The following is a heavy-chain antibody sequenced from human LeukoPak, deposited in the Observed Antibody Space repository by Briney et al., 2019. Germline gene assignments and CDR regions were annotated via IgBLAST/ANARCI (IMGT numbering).Heavy chain of an antibody. CDR1: GFTFDSYA. V-gene: IGHV3-30-3*01. D-gene: IGHD6-13*01. CDR2: ISYDGNEK. Sequence: PGGSLRLSCVASGFTFDSYAMNWVRQAPGKGLEWVALISYDGNEKYYADSVQGRFTISRDNSMNTLNLHMNSLKSEGTAIYYCARHRIAAAVAFYFDSWGQGALVAVSS. CDR3: ARHRIAAAVAFYFDS. J-gene: IGHJ4*02.